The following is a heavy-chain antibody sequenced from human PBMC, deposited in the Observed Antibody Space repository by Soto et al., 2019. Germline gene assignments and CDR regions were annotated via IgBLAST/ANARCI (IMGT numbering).Heavy chain of an antibody. J-gene: IGHJ2*01. D-gene: IGHD6-19*01. CDR2: IYYSGST. CDR3: ARNSGWDYWYFDL. Sequence: LQLKESGQDRLKPSKPLSLTCTVSGGPVSSGGTSWSWIRQPQGKGLEWIGYIYYSGSTNYNPSLKSRVTISVDTSKNQFSLKLSSVTAADTAVYYCARNSGWDYWYFDLWGRGTLVTVSS. V-gene: IGHV4-61*08. CDR1: GGPVSSGGTS.